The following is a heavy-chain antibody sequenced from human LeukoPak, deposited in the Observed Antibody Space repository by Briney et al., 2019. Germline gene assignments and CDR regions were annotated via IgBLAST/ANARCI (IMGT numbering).Heavy chain of an antibody. V-gene: IGHV4-59*01. D-gene: IGHD6-19*01. CDR2: AYYSGST. Sequence: SETLSLTCTVSGGSISSYYWGWIRQPPGKGLEWIGFAYYSGSTNYNPSLKSRVTISVDTSKNQFSLKLNSVTAADTAVYYCARVDIAVAFYFDYWGQGTLVTVSS. CDR3: ARVDIAVAFYFDY. J-gene: IGHJ4*02. CDR1: GGSISSYY.